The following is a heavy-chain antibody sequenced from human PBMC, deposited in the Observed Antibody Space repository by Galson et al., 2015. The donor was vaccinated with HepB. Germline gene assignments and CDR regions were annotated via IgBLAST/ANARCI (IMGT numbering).Heavy chain of an antibody. Sequence: SVKVSCKASGDTFSTYTIHWVRQAPGQGLEWMGRIHPILERPNYAQKFQGRVTITADRSTSTAYMELNTLNSEDTAIYYCARAHTSNWYGYDHWGQGTLLTVSS. D-gene: IGHD6-13*01. V-gene: IGHV1-69*08. CDR2: IHPILERP. CDR3: ARAHTSNWYGYDH. CDR1: GDTFSTYT. J-gene: IGHJ4*02.